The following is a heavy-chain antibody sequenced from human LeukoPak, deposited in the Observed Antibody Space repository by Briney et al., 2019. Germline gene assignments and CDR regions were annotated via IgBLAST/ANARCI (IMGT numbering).Heavy chain of an antibody. D-gene: IGHD1-26*01. Sequence: ASVRVSCKASGYTFTGYYMHWVRQAPGQGLEGMGWINPNSGGTNYAQKFQRRVTMTRDTSISTAYMELSRLRSDDTAVYYCARDRIVGATAYFDYWGQGTLVTVSS. CDR2: INPNSGGT. V-gene: IGHV1-2*02. CDR3: ARDRIVGATAYFDY. J-gene: IGHJ4*02. CDR1: GYTFTGYY.